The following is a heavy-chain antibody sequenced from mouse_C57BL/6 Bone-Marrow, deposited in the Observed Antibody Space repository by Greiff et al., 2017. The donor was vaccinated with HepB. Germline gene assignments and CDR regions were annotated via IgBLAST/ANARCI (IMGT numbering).Heavy chain of an antibody. CDR1: GFSFNTYA. Sequence: EPGGGLVQPKGSLKLSCAASGFSFNTYAMNWVRQAPGKGLEWVARIRSKSNNYATYYADSVKDRFTISRDDSESMLYLQMNNLKTEDTAMYYCVVYGSHFDYWGQGTTLTVSS. CDR3: VVYGSHFDY. J-gene: IGHJ2*01. V-gene: IGHV10-1*01. D-gene: IGHD1-1*01. CDR2: IRSKSNNYAT.